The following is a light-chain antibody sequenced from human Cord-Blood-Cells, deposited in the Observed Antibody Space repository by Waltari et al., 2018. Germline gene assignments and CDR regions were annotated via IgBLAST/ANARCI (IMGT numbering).Light chain of an antibody. CDR3: QQYNNWPPLT. CDR2: GAS. V-gene: IGKV3-15*01. CDR1: QSVSSN. J-gene: IGKJ4*01. Sequence: EIVMTPSPATLSVSLGERATLPCRASQSVSSNLAWYQQKPGQAPRLLIYGASTRATGIPARFSGSGSGTEFTLTISSLESEDFAVYYCQQYNNWPPLTFGGGTKVEIK.